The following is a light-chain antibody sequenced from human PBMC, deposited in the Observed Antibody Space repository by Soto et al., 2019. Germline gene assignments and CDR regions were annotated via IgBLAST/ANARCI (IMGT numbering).Light chain of an antibody. Sequence: EIVLTQSPDTLSLSPGERATLSCRASQSVSSSYLAWYQQKPGQAPRLLIYGASSRATGIPDRFSGSGSGTVFTLTISRLEPEDFAVYYCQQYDSSPPITFGQGTRLEIK. CDR1: QSVSSSY. J-gene: IGKJ5*01. CDR3: QQYDSSPPIT. CDR2: GAS. V-gene: IGKV3-20*01.